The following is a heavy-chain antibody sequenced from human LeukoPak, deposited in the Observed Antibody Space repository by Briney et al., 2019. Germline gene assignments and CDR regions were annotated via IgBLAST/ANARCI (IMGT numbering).Heavy chain of an antibody. Sequence: PSETLSLTCAVYGGSFSGYYWSWIRQPPGKGLEWIGEINHSGSTNYNPSLKSRVTISVDTSKNQFSLKLSSVTAADTAVYYCARGYGDYGSGSYYTGGDYWGQEPWSPSPQ. CDR3: ARGYGDYGSGSYYTGGDY. CDR2: INHSGST. V-gene: IGHV4-34*01. D-gene: IGHD3-10*01. J-gene: IGHJ4*01. CDR1: GGSFSGYY.